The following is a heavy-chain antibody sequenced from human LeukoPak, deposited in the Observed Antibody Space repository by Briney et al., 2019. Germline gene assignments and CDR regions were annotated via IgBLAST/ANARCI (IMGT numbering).Heavy chain of an antibody. CDR3: AKRGTANYYDSSGYFWAGDY. V-gene: IGHV3-23*01. CDR1: GFTFSSYA. D-gene: IGHD3-22*01. J-gene: IGHJ4*02. Sequence: GGSLRLSCAASGFTFSSYAMSWVRQAPGKGLEWVSAISGSGGSTNYADSVKGRFTISRDNSKNTLYLQMNSLRAEDTAVYYCAKRGTANYYDSSGYFWAGDYWGQGTLVTVSS. CDR2: ISGSGGST.